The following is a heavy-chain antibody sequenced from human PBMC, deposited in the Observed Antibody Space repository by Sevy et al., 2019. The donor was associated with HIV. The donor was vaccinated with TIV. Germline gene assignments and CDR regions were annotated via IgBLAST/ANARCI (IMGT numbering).Heavy chain of an antibody. D-gene: IGHD6-6*01. V-gene: IGHV3-7*01. CDR2: IKQDGSEK. CDR3: ARVRQLVYYYYYMDV. Sequence: GGSLRLSCAASGFTFSSYWMSWVRQAPGKGLEWVVNIKQDGSEKYYVDSVKGRFTISRDNAKNSLYLQMNSLRAEDTAVYYCARVRQLVYYYYYMDVWGKGTTVTVSS. J-gene: IGHJ6*03. CDR1: GFTFSSYW.